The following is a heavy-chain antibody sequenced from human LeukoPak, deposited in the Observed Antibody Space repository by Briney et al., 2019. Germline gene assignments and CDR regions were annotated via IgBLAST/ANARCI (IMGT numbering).Heavy chain of an antibody. CDR1: GYSISSGYY. D-gene: IGHD2-2*01. CDR2: IYHSGST. J-gene: IGHJ5*02. V-gene: IGHV4-38-2*02. Sequence: SETLSLTCTVSGYSISSGYYWGWIRQPPGKGLEWIGSIYHSGSTYYNPSLKSRVTISADTSKNQFSLKLSSVTAADTAVHYCARAVGYCSSTSCLNWFDPWGQGTLVTVSS. CDR3: ARAVGYCSSTSCLNWFDP.